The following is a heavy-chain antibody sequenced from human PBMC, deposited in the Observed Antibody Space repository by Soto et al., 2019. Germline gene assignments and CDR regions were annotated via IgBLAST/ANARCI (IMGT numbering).Heavy chain of an antibody. J-gene: IGHJ5*02. CDR1: GFTFSSYA. V-gene: IGHV3-23*01. CDR2: ISGSGGST. Sequence: EVQLLESGGGLVQAGGSLRLSCAASGFTFSSYAMSWVCQAPGKGLEWVSAISGSGGSTNYADSVKGRFTISRDNSKNKLYLQINSLRAEDTVVYYCAKDLRGYDFCSGTRNWFDPWGQGTLVTVSS. CDR3: AKDLRGYDFCSGTRNWFDP. D-gene: IGHD3-3*01.